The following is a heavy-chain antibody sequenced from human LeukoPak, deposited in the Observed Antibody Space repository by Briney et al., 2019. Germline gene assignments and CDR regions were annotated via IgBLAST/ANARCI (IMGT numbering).Heavy chain of an antibody. CDR1: GLTFRNYW. Sequence: GGSLSLSCAASGLTFRNYWMHWVRQAPGKRLVWVSRINSDGSDTTYADSVKGRFTISRDNAKNTLYLQMNSLRVEDTAVYYCAITSAVTTLSLTYWGLGTLVTVSS. V-gene: IGHV3-74*01. D-gene: IGHD4-17*01. CDR2: INSDGSDT. CDR3: AITSAVTTLSLTY. J-gene: IGHJ4*02.